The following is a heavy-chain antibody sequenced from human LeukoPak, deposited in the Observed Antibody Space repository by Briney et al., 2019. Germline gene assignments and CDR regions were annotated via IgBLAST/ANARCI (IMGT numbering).Heavy chain of an antibody. CDR2: ISYSGTT. J-gene: IGHJ6*02. Sequence: PSETLSLTCAVYGGSFSGYYWSWIRQPPGKGLEWIGYISYSGTTNYNPSLKSRVTISVDASKSQFSLKLTSVTAADTAIYYCARSLEDTDLGDTTGFYYFGMDVWGQGTTVTVSS. CDR3: ARSLEDTDLGDTTGFYYFGMDV. CDR1: GGSFSGYY. V-gene: IGHV4-59*01. D-gene: IGHD3-9*01.